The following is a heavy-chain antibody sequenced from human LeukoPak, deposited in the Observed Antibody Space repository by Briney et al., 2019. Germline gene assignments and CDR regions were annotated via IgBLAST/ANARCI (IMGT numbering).Heavy chain of an antibody. CDR1: GGSISSSSYY. Sequence: SETLSLTCTVSGGSISSSSYYWGWIRHPPGKGLEWIGSIYYSGSTYYNPSLKSRVTISIDTSNNQFSLKLSSVTDADTAVYYCATTGSSGYHKNLDYWGQGTLVTVSS. V-gene: IGHV4-39*07. CDR3: ATTGSSGYHKNLDY. D-gene: IGHD3-22*01. CDR2: IYYSGST. J-gene: IGHJ4*02.